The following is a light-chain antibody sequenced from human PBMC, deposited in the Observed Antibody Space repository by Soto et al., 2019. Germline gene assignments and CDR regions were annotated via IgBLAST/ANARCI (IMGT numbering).Light chain of an antibody. CDR3: QQYNSHPWT. J-gene: IGKJ1*01. V-gene: IGKV1-5*03. Sequence: DIQMTQSPSTLSASVGDRVTITCRASQSISNWLAWYQQKPGKAPKVLIYKASSLERGVPSRFSGSGSGTEFTLTISSLQPDDFATYYCQQYNSHPWTFGQGTKVEIK. CDR2: KAS. CDR1: QSISNW.